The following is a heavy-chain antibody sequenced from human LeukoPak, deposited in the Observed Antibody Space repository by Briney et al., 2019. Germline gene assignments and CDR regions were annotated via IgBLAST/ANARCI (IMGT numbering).Heavy chain of an antibody. CDR3: ARDRPAMVRGPERLRHYYYYYGMDV. D-gene: IGHD3-10*01. CDR1: GYTFTGYY. CDR2: INPNSGGT. J-gene: IGHJ6*02. Sequence: ASVKVSCKASGYTFTGYYMHWVRQAPGQGLEWMGWINPNSGGTNYAQKFQGRVTMTRDTSISTAYMELSRLRSDDTAVYYCARDRPAMVRGPERLRHYYYYYGMDVWGQGTTVTVSS. V-gene: IGHV1-2*02.